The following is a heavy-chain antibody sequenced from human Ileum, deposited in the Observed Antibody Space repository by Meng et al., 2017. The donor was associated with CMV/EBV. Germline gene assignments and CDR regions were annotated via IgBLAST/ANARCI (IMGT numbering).Heavy chain of an antibody. V-gene: IGHV3-7*01. Sequence: GESLKISCTASGFIFSSYWMSWVRQAPGKGLEWVANIKQDGSENYYVDSVKGRFTISRDNAQNSLYLQMNSLRSEDTAVYYCARDWSTTGGRFDPWGQGTLVTVYS. CDR3: ARDWSTTGGRFDP. D-gene: IGHD2-2*01. CDR1: GFIFSSYW. J-gene: IGHJ5*02. CDR2: IKQDGSEN.